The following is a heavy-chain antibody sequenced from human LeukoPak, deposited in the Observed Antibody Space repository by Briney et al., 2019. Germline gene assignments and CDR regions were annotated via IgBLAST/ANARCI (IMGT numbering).Heavy chain of an antibody. V-gene: IGHV3-64*01. CDR2: ISSNGGST. CDR1: GFTFSSYA. D-gene: IGHD3-16*02. J-gene: IGHJ4*02. Sequence: GGSLRLSCAASGFTFSSYAMHWVRQVPGKGLEYVSAISSNGGSTYYANSVKGRFTISRDNSKNTLYLQMGSLRAEDVAVYYCARVLPIATLDYWGQGTLVTVSS. CDR3: ARVLPIATLDY.